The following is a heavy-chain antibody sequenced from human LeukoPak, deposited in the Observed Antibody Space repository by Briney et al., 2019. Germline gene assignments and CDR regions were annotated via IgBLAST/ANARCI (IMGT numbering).Heavy chain of an antibody. Sequence: GSLRLSCAASGFTFSDHYMDWVRQAPGKGLEWIGYIYYSGSTNYNPSLKSRVTISVDTSKNQFSLKLSSVTAADTAVYYCARRLKAYYYYMDVWGKGTTVTVSS. CDR2: IYYSGST. V-gene: IGHV4-59*11. CDR1: GFTFSDHY. J-gene: IGHJ6*03. CDR3: ARRLKAYYYYMDV.